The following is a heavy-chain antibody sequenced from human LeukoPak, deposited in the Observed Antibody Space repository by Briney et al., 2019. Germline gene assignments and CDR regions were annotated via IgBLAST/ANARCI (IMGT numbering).Heavy chain of an antibody. V-gene: IGHV1-2*02. CDR2: INPNSGGT. Sequence: ASVKVSCKASGYTFTGYYMHWVRQAPGQGLEWMGWINPNSGGTNYAQKFQGRVTMTRDTSISTAYMELSRLRSDDTAVYYCARGKVLRFLEWFPSDYGMDVWGQGTTVTVSS. J-gene: IGHJ6*02. D-gene: IGHD3-3*01. CDR1: GYTFTGYY. CDR3: ARGKVLRFLEWFPSDYGMDV.